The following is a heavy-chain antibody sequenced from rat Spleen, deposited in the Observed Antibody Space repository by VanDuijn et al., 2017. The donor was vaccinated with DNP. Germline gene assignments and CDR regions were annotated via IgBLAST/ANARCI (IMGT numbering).Heavy chain of an antibody. Sequence: QVQLMESGPGLVQPSETLSLTCTVSGFSLTSYNVHWVRQPPGKGLEWMGVMWSGGSTDYNSALKSRLSISRDTSKNQVFLKMNSLQSEDTTTYYCARDRAGLVDYWGQGVMVTVSS. CDR3: ARDRAGLVDY. CDR2: MWSGGST. CDR1: GFSLTSYN. J-gene: IGHJ2*01. D-gene: IGHD4-4*01. V-gene: IGHV2-45*01.